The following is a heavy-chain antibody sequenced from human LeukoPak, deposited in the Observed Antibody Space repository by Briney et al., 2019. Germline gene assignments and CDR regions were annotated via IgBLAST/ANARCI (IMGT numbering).Heavy chain of an antibody. D-gene: IGHD2-21*02. CDR2: INAGNGNT. J-gene: IGHJ4*02. CDR1: GYTFTSCA. V-gene: IGHV1-3*01. Sequence: ASVKVSCKASGYTFTSCAMHWVRQAPGQRLEWMGWINAGNGNTKYSQKFQGRVTITRDTSASTAYMELSSLRSEDTAVYYCARLASSYCGGDCYSPLDYWGQGTLVTVSS. CDR3: ARLASSYCGGDCYSPLDY.